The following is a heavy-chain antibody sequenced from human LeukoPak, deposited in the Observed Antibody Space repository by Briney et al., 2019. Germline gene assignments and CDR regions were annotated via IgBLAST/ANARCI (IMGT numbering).Heavy chain of an antibody. CDR3: ARDPKIVEGLPLSHFDY. D-gene: IGHD5-12*01. Sequence: PGGSLRLSCAASGFSFKDYDMHWVRQAPGKGLEWVAVITYDGSNKYYTDSVKGRFTISRDNSKSTLYLQMNSLRADDTAVYYCARDPKIVEGLPLSHFDYWGQGTLVTVSS. CDR1: GFSFKDYD. V-gene: IGHV3-30*03. CDR2: ITYDGSNK. J-gene: IGHJ4*02.